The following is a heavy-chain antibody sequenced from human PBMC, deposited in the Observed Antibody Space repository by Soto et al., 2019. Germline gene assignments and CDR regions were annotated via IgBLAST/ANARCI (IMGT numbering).Heavy chain of an antibody. CDR3: ARGFYPTNTVTPRWGV. CDR1: GGTFSSYA. D-gene: IGHD2-8*01. J-gene: IGHJ6*02. CDR2: LIPIFIRA. V-gene: IGHV1-69*12. Sequence: QVQLVQSGAEVKKPGSSVKVSCKASGGTFSSYAISWVRQAPGQGLEWMGGLIPIFIRANYAQQFQGRVTITADEYTSTAYMDLSSLTSEDTAVYYCARGFYPTNTVTPRWGVCGQGTTVTVSS.